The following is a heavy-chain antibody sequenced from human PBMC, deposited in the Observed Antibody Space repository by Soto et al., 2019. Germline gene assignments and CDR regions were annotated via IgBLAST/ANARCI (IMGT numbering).Heavy chain of an antibody. CDR1: VFTFSSYS. V-gene: IGHV3-21*01. Sequence: PWWSLRLSCSASVFTFSSYSMNWFRQAPGKGLEWVSSISSSSYIYYADSVKGRFTISRDNAKNSLYLQMNSLRAEDTAVYYCARDGRPYDYVWGSYRHNWFDPWGQGTLVTVSS. J-gene: IGHJ5*02. CDR2: ISSSSYI. D-gene: IGHD3-16*02. CDR3: ARDGRPYDYVWGSYRHNWFDP.